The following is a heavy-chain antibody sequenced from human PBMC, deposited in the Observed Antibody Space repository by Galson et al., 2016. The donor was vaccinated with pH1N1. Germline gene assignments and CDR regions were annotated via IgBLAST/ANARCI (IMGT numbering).Heavy chain of an antibody. D-gene: IGHD4-11*01. CDR1: GYTFTTYL. Sequence: SVKVSCKASGYTFTTYLIHWVRQAPGETLEWMGWFNPDNGNTKYSQRFQGRVTLTRDTSASTVYMELSSLRSDDTAVYYCARDFYSGYAGGRLDFWGQGTLVTVSS. V-gene: IGHV1-3*01. CDR2: FNPDNGNT. CDR3: ARDFYSGYAGGRLDF. J-gene: IGHJ4*02.